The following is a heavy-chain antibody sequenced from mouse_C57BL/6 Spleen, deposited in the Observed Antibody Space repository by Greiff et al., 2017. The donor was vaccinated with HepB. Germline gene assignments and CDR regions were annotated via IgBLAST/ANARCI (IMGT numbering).Heavy chain of an antibody. Sequence: QVQLQQPGAELVRPGSSVKLSCKASGYTFTSYWMHWVKQRPIQGLEWIGNIDPSDSETHYNQKFKDKATLTVDKSSSTAYMQLSSLTSEDSAVDYCARSGYGSPYWYFDVWGTGTTVTVSS. V-gene: IGHV1-52*01. D-gene: IGHD1-1*01. J-gene: IGHJ1*03. CDR1: GYTFTSYW. CDR2: IDPSDSET. CDR3: ARSGYGSPYWYFDV.